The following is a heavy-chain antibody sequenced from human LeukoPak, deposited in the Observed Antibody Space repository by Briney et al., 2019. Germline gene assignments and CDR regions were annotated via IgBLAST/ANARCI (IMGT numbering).Heavy chain of an antibody. V-gene: IGHV1-2*02. CDR1: GYTFTGNH. Sequence: GASVKVSCKASGYTFTGNHMHWVRQAPGQGLEWMGWINPNSGGTNYAQKFQGRVTMTRDTSISTAYMELSRLRSDDTAVYYCAMGSGKKWNDVMDYWGQGTLVTVSS. CDR2: INPNSGGT. D-gene: IGHD1-1*01. J-gene: IGHJ4*02. CDR3: AMGSGKKWNDVMDY.